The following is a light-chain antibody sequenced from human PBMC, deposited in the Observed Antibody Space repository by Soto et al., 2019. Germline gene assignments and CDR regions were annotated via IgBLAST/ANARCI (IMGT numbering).Light chain of an antibody. CDR3: QQYNSYRRT. Sequence: DIQMTQSPSTLSASVGDRVTITCRASQSISSWLAWYQQKPGKAPKLLIYKASSLESGVPSRFSGSGSGIEFTLTISSLQPDDFATYYCQQYNSYRRTFGQGTKVETK. CDR1: QSISSW. CDR2: KAS. V-gene: IGKV1-5*03. J-gene: IGKJ1*01.